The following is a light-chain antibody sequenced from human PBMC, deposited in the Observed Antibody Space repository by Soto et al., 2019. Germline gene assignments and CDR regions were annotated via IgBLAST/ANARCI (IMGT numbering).Light chain of an antibody. CDR1: SGHNSYA. CDR3: QTWGTGIGV. CDR2: LNSDGSH. Sequence: QPVLTQSPSASASLGASVKLTCTLSSGHNSYAIAWHQQQPEKGPRYLMKLNSDGSHSKGDGIPDRFSGSSSGAERSLTISSLQSEDEADYYCQTWGTGIGVFGGGTKVTVL. J-gene: IGLJ2*01. V-gene: IGLV4-69*01.